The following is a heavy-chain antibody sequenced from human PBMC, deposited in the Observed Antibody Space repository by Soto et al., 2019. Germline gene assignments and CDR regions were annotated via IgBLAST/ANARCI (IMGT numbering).Heavy chain of an antibody. D-gene: IGHD1-26*01. Sequence: QLQLQESGPGLLRPSETLTLTCTVSGDSISTSSYYWGWVRQPPGKGLEWIGTIYHSGSTFYKPSLRSRVTLSVDTSRNQFSRKVNSVTAADTPTYYCARETGGAIDYWGQGILVTVSS. CDR3: ARETGGAIDY. V-gene: IGHV4-39*01. CDR1: GDSISTSSYY. CDR2: IYHSGST. J-gene: IGHJ4*02.